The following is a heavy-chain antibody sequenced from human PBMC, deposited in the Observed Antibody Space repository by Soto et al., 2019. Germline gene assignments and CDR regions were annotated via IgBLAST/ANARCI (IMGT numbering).Heavy chain of an antibody. Sequence: ASVKVSCKTSDYTFSTSGISWVRQAPGQGLEWVGWIRPDNGNTKSAQRLQGRVTLTTDTSASTAYMELRSLTSDDTAMYYCARDTESNRYNDWGQGTLVTV. CDR3: ARDTESNRYND. J-gene: IGHJ1*01. D-gene: IGHD1-20*01. CDR1: DYTFSTSG. CDR2: IRPDNGNT. V-gene: IGHV1-18*01.